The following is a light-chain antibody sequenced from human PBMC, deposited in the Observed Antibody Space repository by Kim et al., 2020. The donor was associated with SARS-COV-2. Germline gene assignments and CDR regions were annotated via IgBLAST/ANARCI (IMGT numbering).Light chain of an antibody. CDR2: LAS. CDR1: QTISTW. Sequence: AYVGDRVTITCRASQTISTWLAWYQQKPGKAPNLLIYLASTLESGVPSRFIGSGSGTEFTLTIDSLQPDDFATYYCQHYSRFPYTFGQGTKVDIK. CDR3: QHYSRFPYT. J-gene: IGKJ2*01. V-gene: IGKV1-5*03.